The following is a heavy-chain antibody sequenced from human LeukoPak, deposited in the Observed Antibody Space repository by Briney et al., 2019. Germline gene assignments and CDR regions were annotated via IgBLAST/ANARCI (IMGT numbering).Heavy chain of an antibody. CDR3: ASDWSKGSGWFDP. V-gene: IGHV4-61*02. CDR1: GASVSSGGYY. J-gene: IGHJ5*02. Sequence: SETLSLTCTVSGASVSSGGYYWSWIRQPAGKGLEWIGRIYISGNTNYNPPLKSRVTISVDTSKNQFSLKMNSVTASDTAVYYCASDWSKGSGWFDPWGPGTLVTVSS. D-gene: IGHD3-3*01. CDR2: IYISGNT.